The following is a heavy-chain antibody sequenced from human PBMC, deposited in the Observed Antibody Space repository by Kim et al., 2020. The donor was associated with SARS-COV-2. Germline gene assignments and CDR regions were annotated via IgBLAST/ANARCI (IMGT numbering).Heavy chain of an antibody. CDR1: GFTFSSYS. CDR2: ISSSSSYI. D-gene: IGHD6-13*01. J-gene: IGHJ4*02. V-gene: IGHV3-21*01. CDR3: ASITLIAAAGRKAFDY. Sequence: GGSLRLSCAASGFTFSSYSMNWVRQAPGKGPEWVSSISSSSSYIYYADSVKGRFTISRDNAKNSLYLQMNSLRAEDTAVYYCASITLIAAAGRKAFDYWGQGTLVTVSS.